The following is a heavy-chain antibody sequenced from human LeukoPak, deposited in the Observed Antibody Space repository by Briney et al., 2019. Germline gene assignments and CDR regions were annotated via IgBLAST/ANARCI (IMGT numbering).Heavy chain of an antibody. CDR3: ARETDTYYYDSSGSLGVDI. J-gene: IGHJ3*02. CDR1: GFTFSSYS. D-gene: IGHD3-22*01. V-gene: IGHV3-21*01. Sequence: GGSLRLSCAASGFTFSSYSMNWVRQAPGKGLEWGSSISSSSSYIYYADSVKGRFTISRDNAKNSLYLQMNSLRAEDTAVYYCARETDTYYYDSSGSLGVDIWGQGTMVTVSS. CDR2: ISSSSSYI.